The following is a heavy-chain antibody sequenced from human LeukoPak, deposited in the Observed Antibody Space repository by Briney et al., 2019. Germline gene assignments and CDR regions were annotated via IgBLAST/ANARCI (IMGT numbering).Heavy chain of an antibody. J-gene: IGHJ4*02. CDR2: ISWDGGNT. Sequence: GGSLRLSCAASGFIFDDYTTHWVRQVPGKGLEWVSLISWDGGNTFYGDSVKGRFTISRDNSKNSLYLQMNSLKTEDTALYYCAKDTSGWPPTYYLDYWGQGAMVIVSS. V-gene: IGHV3-43*01. CDR1: GFIFDDYT. D-gene: IGHD6-19*01. CDR3: AKDTSGWPPTYYLDY.